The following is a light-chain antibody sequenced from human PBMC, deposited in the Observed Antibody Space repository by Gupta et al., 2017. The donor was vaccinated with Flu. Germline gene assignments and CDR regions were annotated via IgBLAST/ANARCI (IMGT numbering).Light chain of an antibody. V-gene: IGLV3-1*01. J-gene: IGLJ1*01. CDR1: KLGSKN. Sequence: GKTGSTSGAGDKLGSKNVCWYQQKPGQAPGLVIYQDSKRPSGIPERFSGSNSGNTATLTISGTQARDEAEYYCEAWDSSIAHYVFGTGTKVTVL. CDR3: EAWDSSIAHYV. CDR2: QDS.